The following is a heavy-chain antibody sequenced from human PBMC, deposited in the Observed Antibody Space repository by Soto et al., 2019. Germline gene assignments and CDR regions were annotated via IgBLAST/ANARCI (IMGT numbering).Heavy chain of an antibody. CDR2: ISYDGDNK. D-gene: IGHD3-16*01. CDR3: TGPWGQLSTYDYGMVT. Sequence: QVQLVESGGGVVQPGRSLTLSCAASGFTFRNYAMHWVRQAPGKGLEWVATISYDGDNKYYTDSVKGPFTISRDNSKNTLYLHVISLRLEDTAVYDCTGPWGQLSTYDYGMVTWGQGASVTVAS. CDR1: GFTFRNYA. V-gene: IGHV3-30-3*01. J-gene: IGHJ6*02.